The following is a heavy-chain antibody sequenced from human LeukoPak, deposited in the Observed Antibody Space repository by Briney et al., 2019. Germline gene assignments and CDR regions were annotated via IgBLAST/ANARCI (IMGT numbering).Heavy chain of an antibody. CDR3: ARGQVAVQYYFES. J-gene: IGHJ4*02. CDR2: LSTSPR. CDR1: GFTITNYA. V-gene: IGHV3-23*01. Sequence: GGSLRLSCAASGFTITNYAMSWVRQGPGKGLEWVSGLSTSPRYADSVRGRFTVSRDHSTNTLYLQMNRLRAEDTAVYYCARGQVAVQYYFESWGQGTLVTVSS. D-gene: IGHD3-22*01.